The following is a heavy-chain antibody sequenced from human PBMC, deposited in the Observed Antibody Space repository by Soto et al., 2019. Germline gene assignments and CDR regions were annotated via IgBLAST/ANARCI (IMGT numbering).Heavy chain of an antibody. CDR1: GFTFSGSA. J-gene: IGHJ4*02. Sequence: EVQLVESGGGLVQPGGSLKLSCAASGFTFSGSAMHWVRQASGKGLEWVGRIRSKANSYATAYAASVKGRFTISRDDSKNTAYLQMNSLKTEDTAVYYCTRLGTVTTEGVDGWGQGTLVTVSS. CDR2: IRSKANSYAT. CDR3: TRLGTVTTEGVDG. V-gene: IGHV3-73*02. D-gene: IGHD4-4*01.